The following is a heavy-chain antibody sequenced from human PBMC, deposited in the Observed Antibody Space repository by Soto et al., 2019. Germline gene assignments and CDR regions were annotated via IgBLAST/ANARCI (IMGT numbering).Heavy chain of an antibody. CDR3: ARARSSVPSRRGIGYYGMDV. CDR2: INHSGIT. V-gene: IGHV4-34*01. D-gene: IGHD2-2*03. J-gene: IGHJ6*02. CDR1: GGSFSGYY. Sequence: QVQLQQWGAGLLKPSETLSLTCVVNGGSFSGYYWSWVRLPPGKGLDCIGEINHSGITDSNPSLKSRVTISVDGSRNQFSLNLTSVPAADTAVYFCARARSSVPSRRGIGYYGMDVWGQGTTVTVSS.